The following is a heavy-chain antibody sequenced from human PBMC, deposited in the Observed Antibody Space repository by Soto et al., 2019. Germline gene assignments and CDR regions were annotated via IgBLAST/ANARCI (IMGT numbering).Heavy chain of an antibody. J-gene: IGHJ5*02. CDR3: ARAPFTGTTPDGWFDP. Sequence: ASVKVSCKASGYTFTSYGISWVRQAPGQGLEWMGWISAYNGNTNYAQKLQGRVTMTTDTSTSTAYMELRSLRSDDTAVYYCARAPFTGTTPDGWFDPWGQGTLVTVSS. CDR2: ISAYNGNT. D-gene: IGHD4-4*01. CDR1: GYTFTSYG. V-gene: IGHV1-18*01.